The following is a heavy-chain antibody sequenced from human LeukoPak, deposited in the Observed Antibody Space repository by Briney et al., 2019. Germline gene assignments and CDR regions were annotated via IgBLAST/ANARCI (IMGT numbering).Heavy chain of an antibody. D-gene: IGHD2-21*01. CDR3: AREASRAAIHDFDP. Sequence: GGSLRLSCAASGLSFTRNGMHWVRQAPGKGLEWLAFIQYDGSSKYYADSVKGRFTVSRDNSKNTLYLQMNTLRVEDTAVYYCAREASRAAIHDFDPWGQGTLVTVSS. CDR1: GLSFTRNG. J-gene: IGHJ5*02. V-gene: IGHV3-30*02. CDR2: IQYDGSSK.